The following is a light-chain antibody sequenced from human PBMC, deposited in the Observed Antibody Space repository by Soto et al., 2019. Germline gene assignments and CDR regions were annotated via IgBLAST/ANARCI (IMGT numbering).Light chain of an antibody. Sequence: QSVLTQPASVSGSLGQSITISCTGTSSDVGAYNYVSWYQQHPGKAPKLMIYEVTNRPSGVSNRFSGSKSGTTASLTISGLQAEDEADYYCSSYGTNIRWLFGGGTKLTVL. CDR2: EVT. J-gene: IGLJ3*02. CDR3: SSYGTNIRWL. CDR1: SSDVGAYNY. V-gene: IGLV2-14*01.